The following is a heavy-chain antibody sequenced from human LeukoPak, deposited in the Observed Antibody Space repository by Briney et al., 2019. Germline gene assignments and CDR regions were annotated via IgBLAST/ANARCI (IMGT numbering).Heavy chain of an antibody. J-gene: IGHJ3*02. D-gene: IGHD1-14*01. CDR1: GGSISSSSYY. V-gene: IGHV4-39*07. CDR3: ARDRMDAFDI. CDR2: IYYSGST. Sequence: ASETLSLTCTVSGGSISSSSYYWGWIRQPPGKGLEWIGSIYYSGSTYYDPSLKSRVTISVDTSKNQFSLKLSSVAAADTAVYYCARDRMDAFDIWGQGTMVTVSS.